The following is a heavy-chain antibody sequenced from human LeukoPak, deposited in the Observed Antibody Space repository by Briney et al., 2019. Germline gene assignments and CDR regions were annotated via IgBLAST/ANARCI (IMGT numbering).Heavy chain of an antibody. Sequence: AAVKVSCQASGYTFSGYYMHWVGQAPGQGRERMGWINPNSGGTNYVQKFQGRVTMTRDTSISTAYMELSRLRSDDTAVYYCARGPDEFDYCGQGTLVTASS. D-gene: IGHD1-14*01. V-gene: IGHV1-2*02. CDR3: ARGPDEFDY. CDR1: GYTFSGYY. CDR2: INPNSGGT. J-gene: IGHJ4*02.